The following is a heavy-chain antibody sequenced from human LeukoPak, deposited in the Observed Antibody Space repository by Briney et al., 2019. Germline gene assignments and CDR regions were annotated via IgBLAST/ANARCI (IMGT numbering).Heavy chain of an antibody. J-gene: IGHJ3*01. CDR2: ISSTGNSI. Sequence: GGSLRLSCAASGFTFSDHYMSWIRQAPGKGLDWVSYISSTGNSIYYADSVKGRFTISRDNAKNSLYLEMNSLRGEDTAVYYCARDRDRYSSSFDSFDVWGQGTMVTVSS. V-gene: IGHV3-11*01. D-gene: IGHD6-6*01. CDR1: GFTFSDHY. CDR3: ARDRDRYSSSFDSFDV.